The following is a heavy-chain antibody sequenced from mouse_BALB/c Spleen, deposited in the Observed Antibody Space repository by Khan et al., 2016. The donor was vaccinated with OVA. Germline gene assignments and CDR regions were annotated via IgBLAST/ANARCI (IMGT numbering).Heavy chain of an antibody. CDR2: ISYSGST. J-gene: IGHJ4*01. CDR1: GYSITSDYA. CDR3: ARIYYDYDYAMDY. D-gene: IGHD2-4*01. Sequence: DVKLQESGPGLVKPSQSLSLTCTVTGYSITSDYAWNWIRQFPGNKLEWMGYISYSGSTSYNPSLKSRISITRDTSKNQFFLQLNSVTTEDTATYYCARIYYDYDYAMDYWGQGTSVTVSS. V-gene: IGHV3-2*02.